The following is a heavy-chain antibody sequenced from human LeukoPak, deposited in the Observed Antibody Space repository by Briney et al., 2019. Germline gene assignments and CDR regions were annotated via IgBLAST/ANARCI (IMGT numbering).Heavy chain of an antibody. Sequence: RSETLSLTRTVSRGSIRVGGYYCSWIRQHPRKGLGWSGYIYYGGSTYYTPSLKSRVTISVDTSKNQFSLKLSSVTAADTAVYYCARDGPGYSSSWYYFEYWGQGTLVTVSS. D-gene: IGHD6-13*01. J-gene: IGHJ4*02. V-gene: IGHV4-31*03. CDR3: ARDGPGYSSSWYYFEY. CDR1: RGSIRVGGYY. CDR2: IYYGGST.